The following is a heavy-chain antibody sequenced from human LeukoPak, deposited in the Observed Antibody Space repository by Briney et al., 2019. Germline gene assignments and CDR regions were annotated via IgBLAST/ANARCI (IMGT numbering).Heavy chain of an antibody. CDR1: GFTFSSSW. V-gene: IGHV3-30*03. J-gene: IGHJ4*02. CDR2: ISYDGSNK. D-gene: IGHD1-26*01. CDR3: ARESSGSYYFDY. Sequence: GGSLRLSCVVSGFTFSSSWMSWVRQAPGKGLEWVAVISYDGSNKYYADSVKGRFTISRDNSKNTLYLQMNSLRAEDTAVYYCARESSGSYYFDYWGQGTLVTVSS.